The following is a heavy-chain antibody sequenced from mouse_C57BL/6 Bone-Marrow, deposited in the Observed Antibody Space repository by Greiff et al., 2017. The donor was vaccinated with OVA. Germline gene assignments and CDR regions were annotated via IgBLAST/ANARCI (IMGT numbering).Heavy chain of an antibody. CDR3: TRLLDAMDY. V-gene: IGHV5-9-1*02. CDR1: GFTFSSYA. Sequence: EVKLEESGEGLVKPGGSLKLSCAASGFTFSSYAMSWVRQTPEKRLEWVAYISSGGDYIYYADTVKGRFTISRDNARNTLYLQMSSLKSEDTAMYYCTRLLDAMDYWGQGTAVTVSS. D-gene: IGHD2-1*01. CDR2: ISSGGDYI. J-gene: IGHJ4*01.